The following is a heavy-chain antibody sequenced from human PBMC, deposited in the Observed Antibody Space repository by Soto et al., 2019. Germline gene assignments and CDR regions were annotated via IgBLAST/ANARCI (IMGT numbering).Heavy chain of an antibody. J-gene: IGHJ4*02. CDR2: VYHSGIT. V-gene: IGHV4-59*01. CDR3: DY. Sequence: SETLSLTGTVSRDSIKNYYWSWIRQPPGKGPEWIGYVYHSGITNYNPSLESRVTISVDTSKNQFSLKLKSVTAAITGGYYFDYWGQGTLVPVSS. CDR1: RDSIKNYY.